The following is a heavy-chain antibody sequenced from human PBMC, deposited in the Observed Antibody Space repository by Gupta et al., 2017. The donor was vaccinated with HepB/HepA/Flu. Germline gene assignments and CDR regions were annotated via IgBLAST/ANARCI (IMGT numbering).Heavy chain of an antibody. CDR1: GYTFTGYY. Sequence: QVQLVQSGAEVKKPGASVKVSCKASGYTFTGYYMHWVRQAPGQGLEWMGWINPNSGGTNYAQKFQGRVTMTRDTSISTAYMELSRLRSDDTAVYYCARMARTRDIIGDYYVYYYYMDVWGKGTTVTVYS. J-gene: IGHJ6*03. D-gene: IGHD3-22*01. CDR3: ARMARTRDIIGDYYVYYYYMDV. CDR2: INPNSGGT. V-gene: IGHV1-2*02.